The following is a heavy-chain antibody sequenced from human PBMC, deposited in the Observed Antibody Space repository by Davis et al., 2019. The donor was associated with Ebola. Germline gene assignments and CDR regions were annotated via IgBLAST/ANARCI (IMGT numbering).Heavy chain of an antibody. CDR3: ARERGIVQTCDMDV. D-gene: IGHD2-8*01. CDR2: INPNSGGT. V-gene: IGHV1-2*02. J-gene: IGHJ6*02. CDR1: GYTFIDNY. Sequence: AASVKVSCKASGYTFIDNYIHWMRQAPGQGPEWMGWINPNSGGTNYAQKFQGRVTMTRDTSISTAYMELSRLRSDDTAVYYCARERGIVQTCDMDVWGQGTTVTVSS.